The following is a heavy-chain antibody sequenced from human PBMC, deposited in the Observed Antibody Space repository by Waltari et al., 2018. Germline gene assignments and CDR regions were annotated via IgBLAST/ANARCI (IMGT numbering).Heavy chain of an antibody. D-gene: IGHD1-26*01. Sequence: EVQLLESGGGLVQPGGSLRLSCAASGFTFSSYAMSWVRQAPGKGLEWVSAISGSGGSTYYADSVKGRFTISRDNSKNTLYLQMNSLRAEDTAVYYCATTNRGSYYRQGFDPWGQGTLVTVSS. CDR3: ATTNRGSYYRQGFDP. CDR2: ISGSGGST. J-gene: IGHJ5*02. CDR1: GFTFSSYA. V-gene: IGHV3-23*01.